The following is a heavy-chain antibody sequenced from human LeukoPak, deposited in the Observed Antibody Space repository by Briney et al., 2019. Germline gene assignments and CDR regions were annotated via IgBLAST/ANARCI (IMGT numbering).Heavy chain of an antibody. CDR3: TRFPHSSGTEAPSDY. CDR1: GFTFSGSS. V-gene: IGHV3-73*01. D-gene: IGHD3-22*01. CDR2: IRSKADSYAT. J-gene: IGHJ4*02. Sequence: PGGSLRLSCAASGFTFSGSSMHWVRQASGKGLEWVGHIRSKADSYATAYSASVKGRFTISRDDSKNTAYLQMNSLKTEDTAVYYCTRFPHSSGTEAPSDYWGQGTLVTVSS.